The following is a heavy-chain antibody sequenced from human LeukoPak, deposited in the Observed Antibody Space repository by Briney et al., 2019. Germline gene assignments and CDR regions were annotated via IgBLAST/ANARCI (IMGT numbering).Heavy chain of an antibody. J-gene: IGHJ4*02. Sequence: GGSLRLSCAASGFTFSTYAIHWVRQAPGKGLEWVSVISHDGGSKHYADSVKGRFTISRDNSKNTQYLQMNSLRVEDTAVYYCVRDFDYWGQGTLVTVSS. V-gene: IGHV3-30*04. CDR2: ISHDGGSK. CDR3: VRDFDY. CDR1: GFTFSTYA.